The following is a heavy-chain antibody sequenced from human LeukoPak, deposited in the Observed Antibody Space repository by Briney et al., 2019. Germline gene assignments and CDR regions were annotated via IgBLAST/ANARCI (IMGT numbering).Heavy chain of an antibody. CDR3: ATARLAYCSSTSCYAGSAFDI. CDR1: GYTLTELS. V-gene: IGHV1-24*01. Sequence: ASVKVSCKVSGYTLTELSMHWVRQAPGKGLEWMGCFDPEDGETIYAQKFQGRVTMTEDTSTDTAYMELSSLRSEDTAVYYCATARLAYCSSTSCYAGSAFDIWGQGTMVTVSS. CDR2: FDPEDGET. J-gene: IGHJ3*02. D-gene: IGHD2-2*01.